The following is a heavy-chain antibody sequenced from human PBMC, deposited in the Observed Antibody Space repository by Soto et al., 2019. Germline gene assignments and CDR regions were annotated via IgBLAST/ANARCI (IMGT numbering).Heavy chain of an antibody. CDR1: GYSFTSYW. CDR2: IDPSDSYT. J-gene: IGHJ6*02. Sequence: PGESLKISCKGSGYSFTSYWISWVRQMPGKGLEWMGRIDPSDSYTNYSPSFQGHVTISADKSISTAYLQWSSLKASDTAMYYCARRAGEWSGGRCYCGGYGMDVWGQGTTVTVSS. D-gene: IGHD2-15*01. V-gene: IGHV5-10-1*01. CDR3: ARRAGEWSGGRCYCGGYGMDV.